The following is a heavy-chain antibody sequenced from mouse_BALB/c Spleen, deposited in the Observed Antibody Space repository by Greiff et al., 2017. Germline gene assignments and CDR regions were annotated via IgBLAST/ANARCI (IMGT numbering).Heavy chain of an antibody. CDR3: ARGPLIYYDYDGAMDY. J-gene: IGHJ4*01. D-gene: IGHD2-4*01. Sequence: EVQLQQSGPELVKPGASVKMSCKASGYTFTSYVMHWVKQKPGQGLEWIGYINPYNDGTKYNEKFKGKATLTSDKSSSTAYMELSSLTSEDSAVYYCARGPLIYYDYDGAMDYWVQGTSVTVSS. CDR2: INPYNDGT. CDR1: GYTFTSYV. V-gene: IGHV1-14*01.